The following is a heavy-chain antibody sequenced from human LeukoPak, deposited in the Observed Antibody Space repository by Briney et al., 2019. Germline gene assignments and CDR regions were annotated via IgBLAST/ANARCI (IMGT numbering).Heavy chain of an antibody. V-gene: IGHV3-7*01. CDR3: ARIGFYSSWYFDY. Sequence: GGSLRLSCAASGFTFSSYWMSWVRQAPGKGLEWVANIKQDGSEKYYVDSVKGRFTISRDNAKNSLYLQMNSLTAEDTAVYYCARIGFYSSWYFDYWGQGTLVTVSS. CDR1: GFTFSSYW. CDR2: IKQDGSEK. J-gene: IGHJ4*02. D-gene: IGHD6-6*01.